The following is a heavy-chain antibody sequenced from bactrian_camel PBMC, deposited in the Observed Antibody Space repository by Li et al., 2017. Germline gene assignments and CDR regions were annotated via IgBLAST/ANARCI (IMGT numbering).Heavy chain of an antibody. CDR1: GLTFHRSC. J-gene: IGHJ7*01. D-gene: IGHD5*01. CDR2: IDIGSRIA. Sequence: VQLVESGGGSVQTGGSLRLSCAASGLTFHRSCMGWFRQAPGKEREGVARIDIGSRIAYYVDADSVKGRFTISQDNGKNTVYLQMNDLKIDDTAIYYCAAGEAGVHGCDDGMPFLGKGTQVTVS. V-gene: IGHV3S40*01.